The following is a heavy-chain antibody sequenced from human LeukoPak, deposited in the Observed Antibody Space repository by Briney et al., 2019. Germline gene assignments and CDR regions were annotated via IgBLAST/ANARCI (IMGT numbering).Heavy chain of an antibody. V-gene: IGHV3-48*04. CDR1: GFTFSTYS. CDR2: ISDTSSTI. D-gene: IGHD6-13*01. CDR3: ARGGGSSWFDY. J-gene: IGHJ4*02. Sequence: QSGGSLRLSCAASGFTFSTYSMNWVRQAPGKGLEWLSYISDTSSTIYYADSVKGRFTISRDNAKNSLFLQMNSLRAEDTAVYYCARGGGSSWFDYWGQGTLVTVSS.